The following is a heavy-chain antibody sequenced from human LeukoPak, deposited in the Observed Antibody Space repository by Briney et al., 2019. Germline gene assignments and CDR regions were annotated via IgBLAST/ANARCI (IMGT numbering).Heavy chain of an antibody. CDR1: GFTFSSYW. Sequence: GRSLRLSCAASGFTFSSYWMSWVRQAPGKGLEWVANIKQDGSEKYYVDSVKGRFTISRHNAKNSLYLQMNSLRAEDTAVYYCARYSSGWYDRGFDPWGQGTLVTVSS. CDR2: IKQDGSEK. D-gene: IGHD6-19*01. CDR3: ARYSSGWYDRGFDP. J-gene: IGHJ5*02. V-gene: IGHV3-7*01.